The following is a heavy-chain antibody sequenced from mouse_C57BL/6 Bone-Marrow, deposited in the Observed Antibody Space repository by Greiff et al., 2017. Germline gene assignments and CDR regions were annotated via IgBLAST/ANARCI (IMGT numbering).Heavy chain of an antibody. J-gene: IGHJ4*01. CDR3: ARGSDDGMYY. V-gene: IGHV1-39*01. CDR1: GYSFTDYN. CDR2: INPNYGTT. Sequence: VQLKQSGPELVKPGASVKISCKASGYSFTDYNMNWVKQSNGKSLEWIGEINPNYGTTSSNQKFKGKATLTVAQSSSTAYMQLNTLKSEDSAVYYCARGSDDGMYYWGQGTSVTVSS.